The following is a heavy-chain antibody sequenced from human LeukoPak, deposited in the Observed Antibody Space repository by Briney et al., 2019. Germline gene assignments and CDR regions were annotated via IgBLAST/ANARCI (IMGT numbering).Heavy chain of an antibody. J-gene: IGHJ4*02. CDR2: IYPSGGT. CDR3: ARFAYCGSGCWYYFDY. V-gene: IGHV4-4*09. CDR1: GGSISSYY. Sequence: PSETLSPTCTVSGGSISSYYWSWIRQSPGKGLEWIGYIYPSGGTNYNPSLKSRVTMSVDTSKNQFSLKLNSVTAADTAVYYCARFAYCGSGCWYYFDYWGQGALVTVSS. D-gene: IGHD2-21*02.